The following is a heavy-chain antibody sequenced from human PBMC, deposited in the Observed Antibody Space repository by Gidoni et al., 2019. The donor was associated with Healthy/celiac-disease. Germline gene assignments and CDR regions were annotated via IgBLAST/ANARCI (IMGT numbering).Heavy chain of an antibody. J-gene: IGHJ6*02. CDR1: GFTFSSYG. CDR2: IWYDGSNK. D-gene: IGHD3-3*01. CDR3: ARDYDFWSGYYSYYYYYGMDV. Sequence: QVQLVEPGGGVVQPGRSLRLSCAASGFTFSSYGMLRVRQAPGKGLVWVAVIWYDGSNKYYADSVKGRFTISRDNSKNTLYLQMNSLRAEDTAVYYCARDYDFWSGYYSYYYYYGMDVWGQGTTVTVSS. V-gene: IGHV3-33*01.